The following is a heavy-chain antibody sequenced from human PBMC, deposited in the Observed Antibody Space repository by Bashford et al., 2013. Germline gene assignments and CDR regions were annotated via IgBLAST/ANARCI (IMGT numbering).Heavy chain of an antibody. Sequence: WVRQAPGQGLEWMGGIIPIFGTANYAQKFQGRVTITADESTSTAYMELSSLRSEDTAVYYCARGLGPTVTTVFDYWGQGTLVTVSS. J-gene: IGHJ4*02. V-gene: IGHV1-69*01. D-gene: IGHD4-17*01. CDR3: ARGLGPTVTTVFDY. CDR2: IIPIFGTA.